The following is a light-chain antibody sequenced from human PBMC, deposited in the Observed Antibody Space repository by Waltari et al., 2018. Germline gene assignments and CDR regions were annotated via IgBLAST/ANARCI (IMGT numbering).Light chain of an antibody. V-gene: IGKV3-20*01. Sequence: EIVLTQSPGTLSLSPGERATLSCSASQSIGMYFAWYQQKPDQAPRLLIYGASSRATGIPVRFSGSGSGTDFSLTISRLEPEDFAVYYCQNHERLPATFGQVTKVEIK. CDR3: QNHERLPAT. CDR1: QSIGMY. CDR2: GAS. J-gene: IGKJ1*01.